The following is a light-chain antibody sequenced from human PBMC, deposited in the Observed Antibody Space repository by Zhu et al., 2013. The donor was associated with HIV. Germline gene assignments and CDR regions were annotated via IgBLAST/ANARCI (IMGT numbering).Light chain of an antibody. V-gene: IGKV1-5*01. Sequence: DIQVTQSPSTLSASVGDRVTITCRASQAISYSLAWYQQKPGKVPQLLIYAASNLESGVPSRFSGSGSGTDFTLTISSLEPEDCAVYYCQQRSKWPPYTFGQGTKLEI. J-gene: IGKJ2*01. CDR3: QQRSKWPPYT. CDR1: QAISYS. CDR2: AAS.